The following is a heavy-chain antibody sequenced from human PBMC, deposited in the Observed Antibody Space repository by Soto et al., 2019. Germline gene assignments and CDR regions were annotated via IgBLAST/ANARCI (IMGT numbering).Heavy chain of an antibody. D-gene: IGHD3-16*01. J-gene: IGHJ6*02. CDR1: GGSISSSSYY. Sequence: QLQLQESGPGLVKPSETLSLTCTVSGGSISSSSYYWGWIRQPPGKGLEWIGSIYYSGSTYYNPSLKSRVTISVDTSKNQFSLKLSSVTAADTAVYYCAALRGGGYYGMDVWGQVTTVTVSS. CDR3: AALRGGGYYGMDV. CDR2: IYYSGST. V-gene: IGHV4-39*01.